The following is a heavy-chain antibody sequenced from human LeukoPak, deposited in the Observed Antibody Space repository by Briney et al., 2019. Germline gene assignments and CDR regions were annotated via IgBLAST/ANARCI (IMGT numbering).Heavy chain of an antibody. CDR3: AGDYYGSGSYYNVRNY. CDR1: GGSLHSGSYY. V-gene: IGHV4-61*02. J-gene: IGHJ4*02. CDR2: IYTSGNT. D-gene: IGHD3-10*01. Sequence: SETLSLTCTVSGGSLHSGSYYWSWIRQPAGKALEWSGRIYTSGNTNYSPSLKSRVTISVDTSKNQFSLKLSSVTAADTAVYYCAGDYYGSGSYYNVRNYWGQGTLVTVSS.